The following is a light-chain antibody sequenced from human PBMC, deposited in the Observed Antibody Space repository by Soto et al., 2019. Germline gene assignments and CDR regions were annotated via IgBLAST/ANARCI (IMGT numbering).Light chain of an antibody. CDR3: AAWDDSLNGRV. V-gene: IGLV2-14*03. Sequence: QSALTQPASVSGSPGQSITISCTGTSSDVGGFNSVCWYQQHPGNAPKLLIYSNDQRPSGVPDRFSGSKSGTSASLAVSGLQSEDEADYHCAAWDDSLNGRVFGGGTKLTVL. J-gene: IGLJ3*02. CDR2: SND. CDR1: SSDVGGFNS.